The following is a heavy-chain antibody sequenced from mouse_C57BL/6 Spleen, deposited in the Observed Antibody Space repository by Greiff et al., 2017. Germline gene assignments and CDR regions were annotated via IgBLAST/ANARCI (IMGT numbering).Heavy chain of an antibody. V-gene: IGHV1-15*01. CDR2: IDPETGGT. D-gene: IGHD2-10*02. Sequence: QVQLQQSGAELVRPGASVTLSCKASGYTFTDYEMHWVKQTPVHGLEWIGAIDPETGGTAYNQKFKGKAILTADKSSSTAYMELRSLTSEDSAVYYCTRSRYSMYAMDYWGQGTSVTVSS. J-gene: IGHJ4*01. CDR3: TRSRYSMYAMDY. CDR1: GYTFTDYE.